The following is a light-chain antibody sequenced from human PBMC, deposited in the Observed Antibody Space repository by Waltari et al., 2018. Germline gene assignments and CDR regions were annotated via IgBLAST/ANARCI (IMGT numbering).Light chain of an antibody. Sequence: EIVMTQSPATLSVSPGERATLSCRASQSISNNLAWYQQKPGQAPRLLVYGASTRATGIPARFSGSGSGTEFTLTISSLQSEDFAVYYCQQYYNWPQTFGQGTKLEI. CDR2: GAS. CDR1: QSISNN. V-gene: IGKV3-15*01. J-gene: IGKJ2*01. CDR3: QQYYNWPQT.